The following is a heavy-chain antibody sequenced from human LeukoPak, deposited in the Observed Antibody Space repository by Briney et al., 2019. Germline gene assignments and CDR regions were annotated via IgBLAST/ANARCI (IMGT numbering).Heavy chain of an antibody. CDR3: AKEAADIVVVPAAMMDS. J-gene: IGHJ5*01. V-gene: IGHV3-21*04. CDR1: GFTFSSYS. CDR2: ISSSSSYI. Sequence: GSLRLSCAASGFTFSSYSINWVRQAPGKGLEWVSSISSSSSYIYYADSVKGRFTISRDNSKNTLYLQMNSLRAEDTAVYYCAKEAADIVVVPAAMMDSWSQGTLVTVSS. D-gene: IGHD2-2*01.